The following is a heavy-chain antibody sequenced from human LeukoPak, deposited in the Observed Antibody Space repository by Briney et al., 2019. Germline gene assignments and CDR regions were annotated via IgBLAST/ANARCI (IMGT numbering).Heavy chain of an antibody. CDR2: IFYVGDT. V-gene: IGHV4-39*01. D-gene: IGHD6-13*01. CDR1: GGSISSSSYY. CDR3: ARTSGSRYAYDDY. J-gene: IGHJ4*02. Sequence: SETLSLTCTVSGGSISSSSYYWGWVRQPPGKGLEYIGTIFYVGDTYYNPSLESQLTISVDTSKNQFSLKLRSVTAADSAVYYCARTSGSRYAYDDYWGQGTLVTVSS.